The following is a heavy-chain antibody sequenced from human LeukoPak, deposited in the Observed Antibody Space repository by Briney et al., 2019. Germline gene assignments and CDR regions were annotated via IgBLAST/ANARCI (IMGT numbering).Heavy chain of an antibody. Sequence: GGSLRLSCAASGFTFSSYGMHWVRQAPGKGLEWVAVISYDGSNKYYADSVKGRFTISRDNAKNTLYLQMNSLGAEDTAVYYCAPNWFDPWGQGTLVTVSS. CDR3: APNWFDP. CDR1: GFTFSSYG. J-gene: IGHJ5*02. V-gene: IGHV3-30*03. CDR2: ISYDGSNK.